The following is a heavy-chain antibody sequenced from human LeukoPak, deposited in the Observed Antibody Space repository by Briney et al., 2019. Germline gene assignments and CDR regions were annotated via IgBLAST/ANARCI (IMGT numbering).Heavy chain of an antibody. CDR1: GYTFTSYD. J-gene: IGHJ4*02. CDR3: ATTVTIVRVFDY. Sequence: ASVKVSCKASGYTFTSYDINWVRQATGQGLEWMGWMNPNSGNTGYAQKFQGRVTMTRDTSISTAYMELSRLRSDDTAVYYCATTVTIVRVFDYWGQGTLVTVSS. CDR2: MNPNSGNT. D-gene: IGHD4-17*01. V-gene: IGHV1-8*01.